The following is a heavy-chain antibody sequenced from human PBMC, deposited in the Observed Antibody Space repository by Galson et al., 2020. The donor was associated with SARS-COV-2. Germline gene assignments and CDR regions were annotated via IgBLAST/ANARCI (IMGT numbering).Heavy chain of an antibody. Sequence: SQTLSLTCAVSGVSISTTNYWSWIRQAPGKELEWIGIVYPSGSTYFNPSLKSRVTISLDTSKNQFSLRLTSVTAADTALYYCARQEFTMMFLLTVPGWFVELGGRGTLVTVSS. CDR2: VYPSGST. D-gene: IGHD3-10*01. V-gene: IGHV4-38-2*01. CDR1: GVSISTTNY. CDR3: ARQEFTMMFLLTVPGWFVEL. J-gene: IGHJ2*01.